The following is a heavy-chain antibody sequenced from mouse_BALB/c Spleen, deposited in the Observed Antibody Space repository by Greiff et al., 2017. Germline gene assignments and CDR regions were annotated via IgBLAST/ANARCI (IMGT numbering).Heavy chain of an antibody. CDR2: IWAGGST. J-gene: IGHJ2*01. D-gene: IGHD2-3*01. Sequence: VKVVESGPGLVAPSQSLSITCTVSGFSLTSYGVHWVRQPPGKGLEWLGVIWAGGSTNYNSALMSRLSISKDNSKSQVFLKMNSLQTDDTAMYYCARLIYDGYYYFDYWGQGTTLTVAS. CDR3: ARLIYDGYYYFDY. CDR1: GFSLTSYG. V-gene: IGHV2-9*02.